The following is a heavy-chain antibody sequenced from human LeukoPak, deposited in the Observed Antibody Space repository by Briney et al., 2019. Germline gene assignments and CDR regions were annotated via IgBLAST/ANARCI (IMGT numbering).Heavy chain of an antibody. Sequence: KPSETLSLTCTVSGGSISSYYWSWIRQPPGKGLEWIGYIYYSGSTNYNPSLKSRVTISVDTSKNQFSLKLSSVTAADTAMYYCARDKLVGYYYGMDVWGQGTTVTVSS. CDR1: GGSISSYY. J-gene: IGHJ6*02. D-gene: IGHD2-2*01. CDR3: ARDKLVGYYYGMDV. V-gene: IGHV4-59*01. CDR2: IYYSGST.